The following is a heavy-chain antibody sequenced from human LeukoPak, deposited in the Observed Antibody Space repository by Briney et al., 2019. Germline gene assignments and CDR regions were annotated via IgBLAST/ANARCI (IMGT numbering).Heavy chain of an antibody. D-gene: IGHD3-16*01. CDR3: ARESVGDDFSWFDP. CDR1: GFTFSDYY. CDR2: ISSSGSTI. V-gene: IGHV3-11*01. Sequence: GGSLRLSCAASGFTFSDYYMSWIRQAPGKGLEWVSYISSSGSTIYYADSAKGRFTISRDNAKNSLYLQMNSLRAEDTAVYYCARESVGDDFSWFDPWGQGTLVTVSS. J-gene: IGHJ5*02.